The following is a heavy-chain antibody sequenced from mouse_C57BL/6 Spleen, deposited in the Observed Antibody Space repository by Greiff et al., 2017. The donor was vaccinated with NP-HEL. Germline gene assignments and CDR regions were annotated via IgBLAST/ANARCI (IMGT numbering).Heavy chain of an antibody. J-gene: IGHJ3*01. CDR1: GFNIKDDY. D-gene: IGHD2-2*01. Sequence: EVQLQQSGAELVRPGASVKLSCTASGFNIKDDYMHWVKQRPEQGLEWIGWIDPESGDTEYASKFQGKATITADTSSNTAYLQLSSLTSEDTAVYYCTTGYPWFAYWGQGTLVTVSA. CDR3: TTGYPWFAY. CDR2: IDPESGDT. V-gene: IGHV14-4*01.